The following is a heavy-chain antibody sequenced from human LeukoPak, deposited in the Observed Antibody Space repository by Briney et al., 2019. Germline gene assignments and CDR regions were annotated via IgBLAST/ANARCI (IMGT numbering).Heavy chain of an antibody. CDR2: IHQHGSKE. CDR3: ARARYCSGGSCLLDY. J-gene: IGHJ4*02. CDR1: GFNFRAYW. Sequence: GGSLRLSCTTSGFNFRAYWMGGVRQAPGKGREGVANIHQHGSKENYVDSVKGRFTISRDNAKNSIYLQMNSLRAEDTAVYYCARARYCSGGSCLLDYWGPGTLVTVSS. V-gene: IGHV3-7*01. D-gene: IGHD2-15*01.